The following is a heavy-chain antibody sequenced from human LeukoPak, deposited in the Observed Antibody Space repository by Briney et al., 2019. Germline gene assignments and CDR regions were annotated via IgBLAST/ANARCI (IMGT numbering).Heavy chain of an antibody. D-gene: IGHD2-2*01. J-gene: IGHJ4*02. CDR3: AKDKEDIVVVPTAPLDY. V-gene: IGHV3-23*01. CDR1: GFTFSSYA. CDR2: ISGSGGST. Sequence: LAGGSLRLSCAASGFTFSSYAMSWVRQAPGKGLEWVSAISGSGGSTYYADSVKGRFTISRDNSKNTLYLQMNSLRGEDTAVYYCAKDKEDIVVVPTAPLDYWGQGTLVTVSS.